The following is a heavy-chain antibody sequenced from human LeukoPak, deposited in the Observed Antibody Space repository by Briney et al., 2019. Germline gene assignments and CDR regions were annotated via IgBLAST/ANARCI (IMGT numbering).Heavy chain of an antibody. CDR3: ARGIFGSGSYPDF. D-gene: IGHD3-10*01. V-gene: IGHV3-33*01. Sequence: GGSLRLSCAASGFSFDTYVMHWVRQAPGQGLEWVALIWHDGSHKFYSNSVRGQFTISRDNSKNTVYLQMNNLRPDDTAVYYCARGIFGSGSYPDFWGQGTLVTVSS. J-gene: IGHJ4*02. CDR1: GFSFDTYV. CDR2: IWHDGSHK.